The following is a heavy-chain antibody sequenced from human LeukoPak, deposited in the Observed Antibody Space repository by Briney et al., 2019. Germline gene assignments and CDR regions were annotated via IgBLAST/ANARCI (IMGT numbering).Heavy chain of an antibody. J-gene: IGHJ6*02. CDR1: GFTVGSNY. CDR3: TSGYDSPYYYYGMDV. D-gene: IGHD5-12*01. Sequence: PGGSLRLSCAASGFTVGSNYMSWVRQAPGKGLEWVGFIRSKAYGGTTEYAASVKGRFTISRDDSKSIAYLQMNSLKTEDTAVYYCTSGYDSPYYYYGMDVWGQGTTVTVSS. V-gene: IGHV3-49*04. CDR2: IRSKAYGGTT.